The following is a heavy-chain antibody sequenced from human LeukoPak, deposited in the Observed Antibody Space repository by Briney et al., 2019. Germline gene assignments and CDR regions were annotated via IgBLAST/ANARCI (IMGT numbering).Heavy chain of an antibody. CDR2: IYYTGTT. CDR3: ARRAVVPAAVSYFDN. Sequence: SETLSLTCAVSRGSITNSSCYWGWIRQPPGKGLEWIGGIYYTGTTYYSPSLNSRITISTDTSKKQFSLRLASVTAADTAVYYCARRAVVPAAVSYFDNWGQGTLVTVSS. J-gene: IGHJ4*02. V-gene: IGHV4-39*01. D-gene: IGHD2-2*01. CDR1: RGSITNSSCY.